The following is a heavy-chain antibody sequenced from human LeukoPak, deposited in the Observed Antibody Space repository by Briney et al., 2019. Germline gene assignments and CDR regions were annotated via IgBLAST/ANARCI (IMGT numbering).Heavy chain of an antibody. Sequence: GGSLRLSCAASVFTFSSYWMHWLRQAPRKGLVWVSRIKSDGSSTNYADSVKGRFTISRDNAKNTLYLQMNSLRAEDTAVYYCSRSPYLHYSGSYDYFDYWGQGTLVTVSS. CDR2: IKSDGSST. CDR1: VFTFSSYW. J-gene: IGHJ4*02. V-gene: IGHV3-74*01. CDR3: SRSPYLHYSGSYDYFDY. D-gene: IGHD1-26*01.